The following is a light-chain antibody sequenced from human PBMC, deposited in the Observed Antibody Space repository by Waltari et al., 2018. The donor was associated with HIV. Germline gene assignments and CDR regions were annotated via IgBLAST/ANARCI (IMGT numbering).Light chain of an antibody. CDR2: WAS. Sequence: DIVMTQSTDSLPVSLGERATINCTSSRSILYSSDNRNYLAWYQQKPRKPPKLLISWASTRESGVPDRFSGSGSGTDFTLTITRLQAEDVAVYHCQQYFRIPPTFGGGTKVEIK. J-gene: IGKJ4*01. CDR3: QQYFRIPPT. V-gene: IGKV4-1*01. CDR1: RSILYSSDNRNY.